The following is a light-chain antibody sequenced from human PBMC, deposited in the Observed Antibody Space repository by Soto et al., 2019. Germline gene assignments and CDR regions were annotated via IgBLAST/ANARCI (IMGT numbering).Light chain of an antibody. CDR3: QSADSCGTSHVV. CDR2: KDS. CDR1: ALPKQY. J-gene: IGLJ2*01. Sequence: SYELTQPPSVSVSPGQTARITCAGEALPKQYAYWYQQKPGQAPVLVIYKDSERPSGIPERFSGSSSGTTVTLTISGVQAEDEADYYCQSADSCGTSHVVFGGGTKVTVL. V-gene: IGLV3-25*03.